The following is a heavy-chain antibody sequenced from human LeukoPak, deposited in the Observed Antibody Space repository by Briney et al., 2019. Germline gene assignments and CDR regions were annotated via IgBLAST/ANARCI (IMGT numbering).Heavy chain of an antibody. J-gene: IGHJ5*02. CDR2: IIPIFGTA. CDR1: GGTFSSYA. Sequence: ASVKVSCKASGGTFSSYAISWVRQAPGQGLEWMGGIIPIFGTANYAQKFQGRVTMTRDTSTSTVYMELSSLRSEDTAVYYCARLISSGRANWFDPWGQGTLVTVSS. D-gene: IGHD6-19*01. CDR3: ARLISSGRANWFDP. V-gene: IGHV1-69*05.